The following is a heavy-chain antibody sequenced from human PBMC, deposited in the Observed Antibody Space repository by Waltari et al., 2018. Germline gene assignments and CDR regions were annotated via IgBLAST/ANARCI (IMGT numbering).Heavy chain of an antibody. D-gene: IGHD3-3*01. CDR3: ARAGYDFWSGYSAEYFDY. J-gene: IGHJ4*02. CDR2: ISSSSSTI. CDR1: GFTFSSYS. V-gene: IGHV3-48*01. Sequence: EVQLVESGGGLVQPGGSLRLSCAASGFTFSSYSMHWVRQAPGKGLEWVSYISSSSSTIYYADSVKGRFTISRDNAKNSLYLQMNSLRAEDTAVYYCARAGYDFWSGYSAEYFDYWGQGTLVTVSS.